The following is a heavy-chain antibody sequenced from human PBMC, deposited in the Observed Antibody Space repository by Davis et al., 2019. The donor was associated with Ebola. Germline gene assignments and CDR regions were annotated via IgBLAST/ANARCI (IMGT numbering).Heavy chain of an antibody. CDR2: ISGSGGST. J-gene: IGHJ4*02. D-gene: IGHD6-19*01. CDR1: GFTFSSYA. Sequence: LSLTCAASGFTFSSYAMSWVRQAPGKGLEWVSAISGSGGSTYYADSVKGRFTISRDNSKNTLYLQMNSLRAEDTAVYYCAKSQNQGWTFDYWGQGTLVTVSS. V-gene: IGHV3-23*01. CDR3: AKSQNQGWTFDY.